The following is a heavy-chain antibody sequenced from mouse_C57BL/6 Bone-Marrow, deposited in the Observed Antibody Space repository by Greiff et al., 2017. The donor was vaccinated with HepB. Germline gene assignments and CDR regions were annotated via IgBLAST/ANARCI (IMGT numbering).Heavy chain of an antibody. Sequence: VQLQQPGAELVKPGASVKLSCKASGYTFTSYWMQWVKQRPGQGLEWIGEIDPSDSYTNYNQKFKGKATLTVDKSSSTAYMKLSSLTSEDSAVYYCAGHYYGSSPYYYAMDYWGQGTSVTVSS. V-gene: IGHV1-50*01. CDR3: AGHYYGSSPYYYAMDY. CDR2: IDPSDSYT. J-gene: IGHJ4*01. D-gene: IGHD1-1*01. CDR1: GYTFTSYW.